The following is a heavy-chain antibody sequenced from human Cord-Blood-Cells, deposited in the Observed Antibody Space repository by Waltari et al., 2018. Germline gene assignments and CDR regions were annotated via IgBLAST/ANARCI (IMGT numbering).Heavy chain of an antibody. CDR3: ARGRYSSSWYRGKYGY. V-gene: IGHV4-34*01. J-gene: IGHJ4*02. CDR2: INHSGST. D-gene: IGHD6-13*01. CDR1: GGSFSGYY. Sequence: QVQLQQWGAGLLKPSETLSLTCAVYGGSFSGYYWSWIRQPPGKGLEWIGEINHSGSTNYNPSLKSRGTISVDTSKNQFSLKLSSVTAADTAVYYCARGRYSSSWYRGKYGYWGQGTLVTVSS.